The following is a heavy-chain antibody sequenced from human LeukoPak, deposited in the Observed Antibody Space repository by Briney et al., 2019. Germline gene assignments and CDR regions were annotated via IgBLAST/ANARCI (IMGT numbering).Heavy chain of an antibody. CDR2: IFYSGST. CDR1: GDSLSSRSYY. D-gene: IGHD2/OR15-2a*01. Sequence: PSEALSLTCTVSGDSLSSRSYYGGWIRHPPGKGLEWLGNIFYSGSTYSNPSLQSRVTISVDTSKNQFSLKLSSVTAADSAVYYCATRIFRGAFDIWGQGKMFTVSS. J-gene: IGHJ3*02. CDR3: ATRIFRGAFDI. V-gene: IGHV4-39*01.